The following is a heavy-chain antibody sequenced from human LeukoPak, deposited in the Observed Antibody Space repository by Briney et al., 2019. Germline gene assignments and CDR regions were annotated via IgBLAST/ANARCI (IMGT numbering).Heavy chain of an antibody. CDR1: GYTFTGYY. Sequence: ASVKVSCRASGYTFTGYYMHWVRQAPGQGLEWMGWINPNSGGTNYAQKFQGRVTMTRDTSISTAYMELSRLRSDDTAVYYCAREGFPGGPVLRFLEWFFDYWGQGTLVTVSS. CDR2: INPNSGGT. V-gene: IGHV1-2*02. CDR3: AREGFPGGPVLRFLEWFFDY. D-gene: IGHD3-3*01. J-gene: IGHJ4*02.